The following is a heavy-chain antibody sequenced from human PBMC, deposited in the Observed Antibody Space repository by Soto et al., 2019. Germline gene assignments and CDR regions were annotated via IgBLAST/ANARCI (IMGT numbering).Heavy chain of an antibody. Sequence: QLQLQESGPGLVKPSETLSLTCTVSGGSISSSSYYWGWIRQPPGKGLEWIGSIYYSGSTYYNPSLKSRVTISVDTSKNQFSLKLSSVTAADTAVYYCARQSYCSGGSCYPSFDYWGHGTLVTVSA. CDR1: GGSISSSSYY. V-gene: IGHV4-39*01. D-gene: IGHD2-15*01. J-gene: IGHJ4*01. CDR2: IYYSGST. CDR3: ARQSYCSGGSCYPSFDY.